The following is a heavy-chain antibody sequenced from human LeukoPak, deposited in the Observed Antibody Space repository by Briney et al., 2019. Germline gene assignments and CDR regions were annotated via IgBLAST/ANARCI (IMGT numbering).Heavy chain of an antibody. J-gene: IGHJ4*02. CDR2: ISSSSSYI. Sequence: GGSLRLSCAASGFTFSSYSMNWVRQAPGKGLEWVSSISSSSSYIYYADSVKGRFTISRDNAKNSLYLQMNSLRAEDTAVYYCARALGVPAAIPYWGQRTLVTVSS. CDR3: ARALGVPAAIPY. CDR1: GFTFSSYS. V-gene: IGHV3-21*01. D-gene: IGHD2-2*01.